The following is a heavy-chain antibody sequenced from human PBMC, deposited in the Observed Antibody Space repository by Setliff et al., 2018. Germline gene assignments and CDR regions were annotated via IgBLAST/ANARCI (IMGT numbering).Heavy chain of an antibody. Sequence: PSETLSLTCTVSGGSISTYYWSWIRQPPGKGLEWIGYIYYSGRTNYNPSLRSRVTISVDTSKNQFSLKLSSVTAADTAVYYCLRIRLVPHGHSWGQGTLVTVSS. V-gene: IGHV4-59*08. J-gene: IGHJ4*02. CDR1: GGSISTYY. CDR2: IYYSGRT. D-gene: IGHD2-15*01. CDR3: LRIRLVPHGHS.